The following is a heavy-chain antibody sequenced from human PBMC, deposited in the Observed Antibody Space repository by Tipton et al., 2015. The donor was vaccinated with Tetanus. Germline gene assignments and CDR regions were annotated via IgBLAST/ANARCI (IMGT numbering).Heavy chain of an antibody. V-gene: IGHV1-2*02. Sequence: QLVQSGAEVKKPGASVKVSCKASGYTFTGYYIYWVRQAPGQGLEWMGWIDPNSGGTVYAQKFQGRVTMTRDTSISTGYMGLRSLRSDDTAVYYCARDRGDYIYYGMDVWGPGTTVTVS. CDR1: GYTFTGYY. CDR2: IDPNSGGT. CDR3: ARDRGDYIYYGMDV. J-gene: IGHJ6*02. D-gene: IGHD3-22*01.